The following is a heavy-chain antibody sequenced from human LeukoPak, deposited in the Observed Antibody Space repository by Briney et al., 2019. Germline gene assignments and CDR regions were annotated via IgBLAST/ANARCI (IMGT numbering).Heavy chain of an antibody. CDR2: ISYDGSNK. J-gene: IGHJ3*02. V-gene: IGHV3-30*04. CDR1: GFTFSSYA. Sequence: PGGSLRLSCAASGFTFSSYAMHWVRQAPGKGLEWVAVISYDGSNKYYADSVKGRFTISRDNSKNTLYLQMNSLRAEDTAVYYCARVRSIAAAADAFDIWGQGTMVTVSS. CDR3: ARVRSIAAAADAFDI. D-gene: IGHD6-25*01.